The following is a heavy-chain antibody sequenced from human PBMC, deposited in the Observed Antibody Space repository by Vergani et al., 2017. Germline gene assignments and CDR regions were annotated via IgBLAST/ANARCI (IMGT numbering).Heavy chain of an antibody. J-gene: IGHJ4*02. CDR2: ISYDGSNK. V-gene: IGHV3-30*03. Sequence: QVQLVESGGGVVQPGRSLRLSCAASGFTFSSYGMHWVRQAPGKGLEWVAVISYDGSNKYYADSVKGRFTISRDNSKNTLYLQMNSLRAEDTAVYYCASHYYDSSGSPDYFDYWGQGTLVTVSS. CDR3: ASHYYDSSGSPDYFDY. CDR1: GFTFSSYG. D-gene: IGHD3-22*01.